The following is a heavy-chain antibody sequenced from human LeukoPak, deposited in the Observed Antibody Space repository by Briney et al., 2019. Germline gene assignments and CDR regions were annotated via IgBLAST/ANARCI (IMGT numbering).Heavy chain of an antibody. CDR1: VGSISSYY. Sequence: SETLSLTCTVSVGSISSYYWSWIRQPPGKGLEWIGYIYYSGSTKYNPSLKSRVTISVDTSKNQFSLKVRSVTAADTAVYYCARGDGYRDAFDIWGQGTMVTVSS. D-gene: IGHD5-24*01. V-gene: IGHV4-59*01. CDR2: IYYSGST. CDR3: ARGDGYRDAFDI. J-gene: IGHJ3*02.